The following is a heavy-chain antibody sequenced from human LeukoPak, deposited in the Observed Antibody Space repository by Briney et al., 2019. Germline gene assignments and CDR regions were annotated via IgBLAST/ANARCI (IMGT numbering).Heavy chain of an antibody. Sequence: GESLKISCKGSGYRFISYWIGWVRQMPGKGPEWMGIIYPGDSDTKYSPSFQGQVTFSADKSISTAYLQWSSLKASDTAMYYCARQYDILTGYYSGAFDIWGQGTMVTVSS. J-gene: IGHJ3*02. CDR3: ARQYDILTGYYSGAFDI. D-gene: IGHD3-9*01. CDR2: IYPGDSDT. CDR1: GYRFISYW. V-gene: IGHV5-51*01.